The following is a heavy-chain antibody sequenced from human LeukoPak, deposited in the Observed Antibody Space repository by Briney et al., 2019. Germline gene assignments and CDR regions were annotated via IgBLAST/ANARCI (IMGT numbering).Heavy chain of an antibody. D-gene: IGHD3-10*01. CDR3: ASGYYYGSGAHY. V-gene: IGHV4-39*07. CDR2: IYYSGST. CDR1: GGSISSSSYY. J-gene: IGHJ4*02. Sequence: PSETLSLTCTVSGGSISSSSYYWGWIRQPPGKGLEWIGSIYYSGSTYYNPSLKSRVTISVDTSKNQFSLKLSSVTAADTAVYYCASGYYYGSGAHYWGQGTLVTVSS.